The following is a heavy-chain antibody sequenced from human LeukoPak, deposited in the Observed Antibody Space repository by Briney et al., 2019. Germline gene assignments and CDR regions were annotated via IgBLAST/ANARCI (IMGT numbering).Heavy chain of an antibody. CDR1: GYSFSPYW. Sequence: GGSLRLSCAASGYSFSPYWMHWVRQGPGKGLVWVSRINADGSSTCYAESVRGRFTISRDNAKNTLYLQMNSLRPEDTAMYYCTRDTFGARDSWGQGTRVTVSS. CDR3: TRDTFGARDS. D-gene: IGHD3-10*01. V-gene: IGHV3-74*01. CDR2: INADGSST. J-gene: IGHJ4*02.